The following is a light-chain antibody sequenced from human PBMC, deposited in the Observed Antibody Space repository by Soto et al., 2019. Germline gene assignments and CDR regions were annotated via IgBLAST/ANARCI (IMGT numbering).Light chain of an antibody. CDR2: AAS. CDR3: QQSYSTPIT. CDR1: QDIAIY. J-gene: IGKJ5*01. V-gene: IGKV1-39*01. Sequence: IQLTQSPSSLSASVGDRVTITCRASQDIAIYLAWYQQKPGEAPKLLIYAASTLYGGVPSRFSGSGSGTDFTLTISSLQPEDFATYYCQQSYSTPITFGQGTRLE.